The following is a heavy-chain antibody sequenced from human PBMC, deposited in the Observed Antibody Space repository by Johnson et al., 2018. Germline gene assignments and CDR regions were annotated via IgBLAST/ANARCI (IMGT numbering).Heavy chain of an antibody. D-gene: IGHD2/OR15-2a*01. Sequence: VQLQESGGGLVQPGGSLRLSCEGSGFTFKNYWMYWVRQVPGRGLVWVSRIKRDGGSTNYADSVKGRFTISRDNARNTLFLQMNNRRAEDTAVYYCASDGTRGLYFGKVLPGNIYYGLDVWGQGTTVTVSS. V-gene: IGHV3-74*01. CDR3: ASDGTRGLYFGKVLPGNIYYGLDV. CDR2: IKRDGGST. J-gene: IGHJ6*02. CDR1: GFTFKNYW.